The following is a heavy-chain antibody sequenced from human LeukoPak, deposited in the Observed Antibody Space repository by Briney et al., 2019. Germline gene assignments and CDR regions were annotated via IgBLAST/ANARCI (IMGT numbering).Heavy chain of an antibody. D-gene: IGHD3-10*01. J-gene: IGHJ6*02. CDR2: ISWNSGSI. CDR3: AKAHCGSGEPYYAMDV. V-gene: IGHV3-9*01. CDR1: GFTFDDYA. Sequence: GGSLRLSCAASGFTFDDYAMHWVRQAPGKGLEWVSGISWNSGSIGYADSVKGRFTISRDNAKNSLYLQMNSLRAEDTAFYYCAKAHCGSGEPYYAMDVWGQGTTVTVSS.